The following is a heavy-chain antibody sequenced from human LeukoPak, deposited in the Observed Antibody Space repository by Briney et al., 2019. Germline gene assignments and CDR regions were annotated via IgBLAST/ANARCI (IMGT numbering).Heavy chain of an antibody. CDR3: GREPDYGAGWGCFDY. CDR2: IYYSGST. J-gene: IGHJ4*02. D-gene: IGHD4-17*01. V-gene: IGHV4-30-4*01. CDR1: GGSISSGDYY. Sequence: KPSQTLSLTCTVSGGSISSGDYYWSWIRQPPGKGLEWIGYIYYSGSTYYNPSLKSRVTISVDTSKNQFSLKLSSVTAADTAVYYCGREPDYGAGWGCFDYWGQGTLVTVSS.